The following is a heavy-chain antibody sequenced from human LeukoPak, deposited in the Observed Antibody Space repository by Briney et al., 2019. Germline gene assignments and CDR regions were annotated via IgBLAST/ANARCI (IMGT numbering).Heavy chain of an antibody. CDR2: IKHNGDEL. J-gene: IGHJ4*02. Sequence: GGSLRLSCAASGFTFSSYWMTWVRQAPGKGLEWVANIKHNGDELNYVDSVEDRFTMSRDNAKNSLYLHMTSLRAEDTAVYYCARELRTFDSWGQETLVTVSS. CDR1: GFTFSSYW. D-gene: IGHD3-16*01. CDR3: ARELRTFDS. V-gene: IGHV3-7*01.